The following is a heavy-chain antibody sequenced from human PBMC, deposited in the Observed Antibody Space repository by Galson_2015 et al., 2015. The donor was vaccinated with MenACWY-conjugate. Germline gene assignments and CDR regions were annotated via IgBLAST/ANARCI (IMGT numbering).Heavy chain of an antibody. D-gene: IGHD1-1*01. CDR1: AYTFTTYG. Sequence: SVKVSCKASAYTFTTYGITWVRQAPGQGLEWMGWISVYSGNTNYAQKFQGRVTLTTDTSTSTAYMELRSLRSDDTAVYYCVRGDTTLVDISFDSWGQGTLVTVSS. J-gene: IGHJ4*02. V-gene: IGHV1-18*04. CDR2: ISVYSGNT. CDR3: VRGDTTLVDISFDS.